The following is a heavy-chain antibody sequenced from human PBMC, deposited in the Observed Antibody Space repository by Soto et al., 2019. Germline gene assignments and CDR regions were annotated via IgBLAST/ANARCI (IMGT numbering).Heavy chain of an antibody. V-gene: IGHV3-23*01. Sequence: EVQLLESGGGLVQPGGSLRLSCAASGFTFSSYAMSWVRQAPGKGLEWVSAISGSGGSTYYADSVKGRFTISRDNSKNTLYLQMSSLRAEDTAVYYCAKAEDCSGGSCYPAPINWFDPWGQGTLVTVSS. D-gene: IGHD2-15*01. CDR3: AKAEDCSGGSCYPAPINWFDP. CDR1: GFTFSSYA. J-gene: IGHJ5*02. CDR2: ISGSGGST.